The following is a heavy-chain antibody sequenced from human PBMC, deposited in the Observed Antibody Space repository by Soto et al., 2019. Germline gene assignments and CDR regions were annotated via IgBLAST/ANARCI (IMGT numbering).Heavy chain of an antibody. CDR1: GFTFSSYA. Sequence: QEQLVESGGGVVQPGRSLTLSCGASGFTFSSYAMHWVRQAPGKGLEWVAVISYDGSETYEADSVKGRFTISRDNSENTLYLQMNSLRPEDTAVYYCARDVTLWFGELFGAFDIWGQGKMVTVSS. V-gene: IGHV3-30-3*01. CDR3: ARDVTLWFGELFGAFDI. D-gene: IGHD3-10*01. J-gene: IGHJ3*02. CDR2: ISYDGSET.